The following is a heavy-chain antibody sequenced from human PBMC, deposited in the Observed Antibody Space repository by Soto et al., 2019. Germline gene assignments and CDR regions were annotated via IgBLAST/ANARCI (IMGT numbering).Heavy chain of an antibody. CDR1: RVTCGDYA. CDR2: ISGSGGST. J-gene: IGHJ6*02. D-gene: IGHD6-19*01. V-gene: IGHV3-23*01. Sequence: GGPMRHSCTSSRVTCGDYARRWVRHAPGKGLEWVSAISGSGGSTYYADSVKGRFTISRDNSKNTLYLQMNSLRAEDTAVYYCAKHSSGWYRGQMDGWGQGNTVTVSS. CDR3: AKHSSGWYRGQMDG.